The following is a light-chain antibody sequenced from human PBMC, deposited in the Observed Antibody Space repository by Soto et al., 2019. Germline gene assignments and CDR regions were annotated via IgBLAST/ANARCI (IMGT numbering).Light chain of an antibody. CDR3: CSYAGSSTVVV. V-gene: IGLV2-23*02. CDR2: EVS. Sequence: QSVLTQPASVSGSPGQSITISCTGTSSDVGSYNLVSWYQQHPGKAPKLMIYEVSKRPSGVSNRFSGSKSGNTASLTISGLQAEDEADYYCCSYAGSSTVVVFGGGTKLTAL. J-gene: IGLJ2*01. CDR1: SSDVGSYNL.